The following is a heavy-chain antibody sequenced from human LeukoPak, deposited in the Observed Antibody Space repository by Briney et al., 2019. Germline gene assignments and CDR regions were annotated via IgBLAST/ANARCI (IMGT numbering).Heavy chain of an antibody. CDR2: IYPGDSDT. Sequence: GESLKISCKGSGYSFTNYWIGWVRQMPGKGLEWMGTIYPGDSDTRYSPSFQGQVTISAEKSISTAYLQWNSLKASDTAMYYCASQRQGAYYDSSGYPNDAFDIWGQGTVVTVSS. CDR1: GYSFTNYW. J-gene: IGHJ3*02. CDR3: ASQRQGAYYDSSGYPNDAFDI. D-gene: IGHD3-22*01. V-gene: IGHV5-51*01.